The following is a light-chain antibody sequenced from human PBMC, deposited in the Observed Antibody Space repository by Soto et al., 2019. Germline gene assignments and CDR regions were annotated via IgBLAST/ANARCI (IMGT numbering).Light chain of an antibody. J-gene: IGLJ3*02. CDR1: SSDFGAYNS. V-gene: IGLV2-14*01. Sequence: QSALTQPASVSGSPGQSITISCTGTSSDFGAYNSVSWCQQHPGKAPKLMIYEVSNRPSGVSNRFSGSKSGSTASLTISGLQAEDEADYYCTSYTSSNTWVFGGGTKLTVL. CDR3: TSYTSSNTWV. CDR2: EVS.